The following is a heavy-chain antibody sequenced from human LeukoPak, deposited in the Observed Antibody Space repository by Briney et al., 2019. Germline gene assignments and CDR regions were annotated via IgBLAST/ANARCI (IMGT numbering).Heavy chain of an antibody. D-gene: IGHD6-13*01. Sequence: PGGSLRLSCVASGFSFGSYGMHWVRQAPGKGLEWLAIISYDVSSEYYADSVKGRFTISRDNSKNTLFLQMNDVRPEDTAVYYCAKDNDGAAAGSFDYWGQGTLVTVSS. CDR3: AKDNDGAAAGSFDY. CDR1: GFSFGSYG. V-gene: IGHV3-30*18. J-gene: IGHJ4*02. CDR2: ISYDVSSE.